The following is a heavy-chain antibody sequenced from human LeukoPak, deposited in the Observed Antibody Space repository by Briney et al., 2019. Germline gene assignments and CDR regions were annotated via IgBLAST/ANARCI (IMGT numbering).Heavy chain of an antibody. D-gene: IGHD3-10*01. J-gene: IGHJ4*02. Sequence: SETLSLTCTVSGGSISSSSYYWGWIRQPPGKGLEWIGSIYYSGSTYYNPSLKSRVTMSIDMSKNQFSLKLKSVTAADTAVYCVRATANGSGRAYDHWAQGNLVPVSS. CDR1: GGSISSSSYY. CDR3: VRATANGSGRAYDH. CDR2: IYYSGST. V-gene: IGHV4-39*01.